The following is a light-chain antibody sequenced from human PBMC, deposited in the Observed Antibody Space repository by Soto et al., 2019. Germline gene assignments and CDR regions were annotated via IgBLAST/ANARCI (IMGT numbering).Light chain of an antibody. CDR1: QSISSW. CDR3: QQYKSFPLT. V-gene: IGKV1-5*03. J-gene: IGKJ4*01. Sequence: DIQMTQSPSTLSASVGDRVTITCLASQSISSWLAWYQQKPGKAPKLLIYKASSLESGVPSRFSGSASGTEFTLTISSLQPDDFATYYCQQYKSFPLTFGGGTKVDIK. CDR2: KAS.